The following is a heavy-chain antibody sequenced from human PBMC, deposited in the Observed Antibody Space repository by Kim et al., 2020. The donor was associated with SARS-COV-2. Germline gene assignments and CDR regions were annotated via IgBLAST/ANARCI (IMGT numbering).Heavy chain of an antibody. V-gene: IGHV1-18*01. CDR1: GYTFTSYG. D-gene: IGHD2-2*01. CDR3: ARDFRKQYCSSTSCYPDY. CDR2: ISAYNGNT. J-gene: IGHJ4*02. Sequence: ASVKVSCKASGYTFTSYGISWVRQAPGQGLEWMGWISAYNGNTNYAQKLQGRVTMTTDTSTSTAYMELRSLRSDDTAVYYCARDFRKQYCSSTSCYPDYWGQGTLVTVSS.